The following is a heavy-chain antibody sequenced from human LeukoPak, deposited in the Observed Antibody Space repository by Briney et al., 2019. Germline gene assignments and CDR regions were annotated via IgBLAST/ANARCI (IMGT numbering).Heavy chain of an antibody. CDR1: GGSFSSGSYY. CDR3: ARDRVRGSSNPYFDY. CDR2: IYYSGST. Sequence: KPSETLSLTCTVSGGSFSSGSYYWSWIRQPPGKGLEWIGYIYYSGSTNYNPSLKSRVTISIDTSKNQFSLKLSSVTAADTAVYYCARDRVRGSSNPYFDYWGQGTLVTVSS. D-gene: IGHD1-26*01. V-gene: IGHV4-61*01. J-gene: IGHJ4*02.